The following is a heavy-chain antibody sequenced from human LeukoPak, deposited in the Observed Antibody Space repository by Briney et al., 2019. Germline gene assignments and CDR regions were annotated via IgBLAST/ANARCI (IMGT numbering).Heavy chain of an antibody. J-gene: IGHJ4*02. CDR3: ASPQWLAL. D-gene: IGHD6-19*01. Sequence: PGGSQRLSCVVSGITFSSYEMNWVRQAPGKGLEWVSYISTSGSTIYYADSVKGRFTISRDNAKNSLYLQMNGLRAEDTAIYYCASPQWLALWGQGTLVTVSS. CDR1: GITFSSYE. V-gene: IGHV3-48*03. CDR2: ISTSGSTI.